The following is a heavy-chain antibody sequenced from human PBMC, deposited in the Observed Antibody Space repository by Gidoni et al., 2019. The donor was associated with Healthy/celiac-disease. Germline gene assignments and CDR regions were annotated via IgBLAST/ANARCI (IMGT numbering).Heavy chain of an antibody. CDR1: GGSISSGSYY. CDR2: IYTSGST. Sequence: QVQLQESGPGLVTPSQTLSPTRTVSGGSISSGSYYWSWIRQPAGKGLEWIGRIYTSGSTNYNPSLKSRVTMSVDTSKNQFSLKLSSVTAADTAVYYCARSDYDILTGYYSFDYWGQGTLVTVSS. J-gene: IGHJ4*02. V-gene: IGHV4-61*02. CDR3: ARSDYDILTGYYSFDY. D-gene: IGHD3-9*01.